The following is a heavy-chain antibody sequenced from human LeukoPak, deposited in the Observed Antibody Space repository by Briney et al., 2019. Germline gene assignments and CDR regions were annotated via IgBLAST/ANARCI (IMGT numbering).Heavy chain of an antibody. J-gene: IGHJ3*02. V-gene: IGHV1-69*06. CDR1: GGTFSSYA. Sequence: SVKVSCKASGGTFSSYAISWVRQAPGQGLEWMGGIIPIFGTANYAQKFQGRVTITADKSTSTAYMELSSLRSEDTAVYYCASSYYDSSGLDRDIWGQGTMVTVFS. D-gene: IGHD3-22*01. CDR3: ASSYYDSSGLDRDI. CDR2: IIPIFGTA.